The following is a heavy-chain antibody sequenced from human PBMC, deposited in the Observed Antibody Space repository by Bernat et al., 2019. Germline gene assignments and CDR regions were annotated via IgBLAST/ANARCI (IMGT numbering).Heavy chain of an antibody. V-gene: IGHV4-31*03. J-gene: IGHJ4*02. CDR2: IFYTGST. D-gene: IGHD3-10*01. CDR1: GGSISSGGYY. CDR3: ARGPWGGQPLAPIDC. Sequence: QVQLQESGPGLVKPSQTLSLTCTVSGGSISSGGYYWSWIRQHPGKGLEWIGYIFYTGSTNYNPSLKSRVTISVDTSKDHFSLNLTSLTAADTAVYYCARGPWGGQPLAPIDCWGQGTLVTVSS.